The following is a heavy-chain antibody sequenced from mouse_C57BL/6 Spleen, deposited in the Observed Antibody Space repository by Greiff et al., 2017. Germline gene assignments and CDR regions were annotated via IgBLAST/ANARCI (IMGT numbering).Heavy chain of an antibody. J-gene: IGHJ1*03. CDR3: ARGELGRGYFDV. V-gene: IGHV1-61*01. CDR2: IYPSDSET. D-gene: IGHD4-1*01. CDR1: GYTFTSYW. Sequence: QVQLQQPGAELVRPGSSVKLSCKASGYTFTSYWMDWVKQRPGQGLEWIGNIYPSDSETHYNQKFKDKATLTVDKSSSTAYMQLSSLTSEDSAVYYCARGELGRGYFDVWGTGTTVTVSS.